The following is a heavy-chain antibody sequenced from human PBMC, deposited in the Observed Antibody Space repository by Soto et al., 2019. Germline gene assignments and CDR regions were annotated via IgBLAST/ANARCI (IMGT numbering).Heavy chain of an antibody. CDR1: GSSIGSFY. CDR2: IYYNGMT. CDR3: ASQRLGEFPAAHDY. D-gene: IGHD3-16*01. J-gene: IGHJ4*02. V-gene: IGHV4-59*01. Sequence: QVQLQESGPGVVKPSETLSLTCTVSGSSIGSFYWSWIRQPPGKGLEWIGYIYYNGMTYYNPSLKSRVTLPVDPAKQQFSLHLDSVAAADTAVYFCASQRLGEFPAAHDYSGQGTPVSVSS.